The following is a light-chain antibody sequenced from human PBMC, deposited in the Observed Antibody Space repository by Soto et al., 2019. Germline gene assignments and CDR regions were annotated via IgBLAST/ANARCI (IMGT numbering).Light chain of an antibody. V-gene: IGKV3D-20*02. CDR2: GAS. CDR1: QSVSNNY. Sequence: EIVLTQSPGTLSLSPGERATLSCRASQSVSNNYLAWYQQKPGQAPRLLIYGASNRATGIPDRFSGSGSGTDFTLTISSLEPEDFAVYYCHHRGDWITFGQGTRLEIK. J-gene: IGKJ5*01. CDR3: HHRGDWIT.